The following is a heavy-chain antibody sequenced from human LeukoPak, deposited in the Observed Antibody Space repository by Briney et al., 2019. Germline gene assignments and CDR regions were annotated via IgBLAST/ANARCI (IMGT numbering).Heavy chain of an antibody. CDR1: GFTFSSYA. CDR3: AKDRVVVAATFWYFDY. V-gene: IGHV3-23*01. D-gene: IGHD2-15*01. CDR2: ISGSGGST. J-gene: IGHJ4*02. Sequence: GRSLRLSCAASGFTFSSYAMSWVRQAPGKGLEWVSAISGSGGSTYYADSVKGRFTISRDNSKNTLYLQMNSLRAEDTAVYYCAKDRVVVAATFWYFDYWGQGTLVTVSS.